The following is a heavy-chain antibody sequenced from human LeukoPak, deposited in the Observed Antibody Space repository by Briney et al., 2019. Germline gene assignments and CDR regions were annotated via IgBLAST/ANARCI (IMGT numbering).Heavy chain of an antibody. D-gene: IGHD4-17*01. Sequence: KSGGSLRLSCAASGFTFSSYSMNWVRQPPGKGLEWIGEIYHSGSTNYNPSLKSRVTISVDKSKNQFSLKLSSVTAADTAVYYCAREARYGDSHAYWGQGTLVTVSS. CDR1: GFTFSSYSM. V-gene: IGHV4-4*02. CDR3: AREARYGDSHAY. CDR2: IYHSGST. J-gene: IGHJ4*02.